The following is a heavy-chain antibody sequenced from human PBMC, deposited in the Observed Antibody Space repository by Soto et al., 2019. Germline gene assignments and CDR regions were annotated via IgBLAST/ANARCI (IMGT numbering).Heavy chain of an antibody. CDR1: GFTFSSYS. CDR3: ARDSKVLRYFDWPLDAFDI. Sequence: EVQLVESGGGLVKPGGSLRLSCAASGFTFSSYSMNWVRQAPGKGLEWVSSISSSSSYMYYADSVKGRFTISRDNAKNSLYLQMNSLRAEDTAVYYCARDSKVLRYFDWPLDAFDIWGQGTMVTVSS. CDR2: ISSSSSYM. J-gene: IGHJ3*02. D-gene: IGHD3-9*01. V-gene: IGHV3-21*01.